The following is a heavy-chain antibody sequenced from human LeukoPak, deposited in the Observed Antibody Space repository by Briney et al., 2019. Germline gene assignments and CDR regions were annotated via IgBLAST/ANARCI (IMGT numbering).Heavy chain of an antibody. CDR2: INSDGSST. V-gene: IGHV3-74*01. D-gene: IGHD2-8*01. J-gene: IGHJ3*02. CDR1: EFTFSAYW. Sequence: GGSLRLSCAASEFTFSAYWMHWVRQVPGKGLVWVSRINSDGSSTSYADSVKGRFTISRDNAKNTLYPQMNSLRAEDTAVYYCARSIVLREAFDIWGQGTMVTVSS. CDR3: ARSIVLREAFDI.